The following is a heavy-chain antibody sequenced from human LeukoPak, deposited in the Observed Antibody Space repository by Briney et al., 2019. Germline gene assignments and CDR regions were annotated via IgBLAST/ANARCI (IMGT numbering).Heavy chain of an antibody. D-gene: IGHD3-9*01. Sequence: ASVKVSCKASGYTFTSYGISWVRQAPGQGLEWMGWISAYNGNTNYAQKLQGRVTMTTDTSTSTAYMELRSLRSDDTAVYYCATPGLVIAPYAFDIWGQGTMVTVSS. CDR3: ATPGLVIAPYAFDI. J-gene: IGHJ3*02. CDR1: GYTFTSYG. CDR2: ISAYNGNT. V-gene: IGHV1-18*01.